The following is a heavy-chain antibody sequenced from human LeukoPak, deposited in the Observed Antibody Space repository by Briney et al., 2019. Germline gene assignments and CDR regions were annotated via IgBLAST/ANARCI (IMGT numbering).Heavy chain of an antibody. D-gene: IGHD3-22*01. J-gene: IGHJ3*02. CDR1: GFTFSSYA. V-gene: IGHV3-23*01. CDR2: ISGSGGST. Sequence: PGGSLRLSCAASGFTFSSYAMSWVRQAPGKGLEWVSAISGSGGSTYYADSVKGRFTISRDNSKNTLYLRMNSLRAEDTAVYYCAKAYYYDSSGYGGAFDIWGQGTMVTVSS. CDR3: AKAYYYDSSGYGGAFDI.